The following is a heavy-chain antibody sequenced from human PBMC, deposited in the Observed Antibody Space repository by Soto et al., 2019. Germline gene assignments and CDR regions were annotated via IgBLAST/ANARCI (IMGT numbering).Heavy chain of an antibody. CDR1: GFTFSSYG. Sequence: QVQLVESGGGVVQPGRSLRLSCAASGFTFSSYGMHWVRQAPGKGLEWVAVISYDGSNKYYADSVKGRFTISRDNSKNTLYLQMNSLRAEDTAVYYCAKDCTMVRGFIITDYFDYWGQGTLVTVSS. V-gene: IGHV3-30*18. CDR3: AKDCTMVRGFIITDYFDY. D-gene: IGHD3-10*01. CDR2: ISYDGSNK. J-gene: IGHJ4*02.